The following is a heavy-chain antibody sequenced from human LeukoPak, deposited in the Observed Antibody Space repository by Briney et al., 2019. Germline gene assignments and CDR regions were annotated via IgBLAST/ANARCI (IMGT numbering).Heavy chain of an antibody. Sequence: PSETLSLTCAVYGGSFSGYYWSWIRQPPGKGLEWIGEINHSGSTNYNPSLKSRVTISVDTSKNQFSLKLSSVTAGDTAVYYCARARASAAPMTFDYWGQGTLVTVSS. D-gene: IGHD2-2*01. CDR1: GGSFSGYY. CDR2: INHSGST. CDR3: ARARASAAPMTFDY. V-gene: IGHV4-34*01. J-gene: IGHJ4*02.